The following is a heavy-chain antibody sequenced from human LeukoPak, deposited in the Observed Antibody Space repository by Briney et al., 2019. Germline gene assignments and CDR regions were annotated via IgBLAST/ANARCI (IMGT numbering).Heavy chain of an antibody. J-gene: IGHJ4*02. D-gene: IGHD3-10*01. CDR1: GFTFSSYS. CDR2: IKQDGSEK. Sequence: PGGSLRLSCAASGFTFSSYSMNWVRQAPGKGLEGVANIKQDGSEKYYVDSVKGRFTISRDNAKNSLYLQMNSLRVEDTAVYYCARGRGFDSWGQGTLVTVSP. V-gene: IGHV3-7*01. CDR3: ARGRGFDS.